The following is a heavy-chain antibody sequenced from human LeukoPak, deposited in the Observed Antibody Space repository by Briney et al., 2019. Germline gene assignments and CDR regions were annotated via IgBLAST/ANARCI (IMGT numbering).Heavy chain of an antibody. CDR2: LNPTTGGT. CDR1: GYTFTYYY. CDR3: ARDYRPTDCSGGDCPYYYFDY. Sequence: ASVKVSCKASGYTFTYYYVHWMRQAPGQGLEWMGWLNPTTGGTYYAQKFQGRVTMTRDTSISTIYVDLSRLTSDGTAVYYCARDYRPTDCSGGDCPYYYFDYWGQGTLVTVSS. J-gene: IGHJ4*02. D-gene: IGHD2-15*01. V-gene: IGHV1-2*02.